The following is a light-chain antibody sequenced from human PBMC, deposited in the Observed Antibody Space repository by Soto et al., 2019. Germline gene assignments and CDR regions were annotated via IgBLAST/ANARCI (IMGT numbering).Light chain of an antibody. J-gene: IGKJ1*01. CDR3: QQYNNWPPWT. CDR2: GAS. Sequence: EIVMTQSPATLSVSPGERATLSCRASQSVRSNLAWFQQKPGQAPRLLIYGASSRPTGIPARFTGSGSGTEFTLTISSLQSEDFAVYYCQQYNNWPPWTFGQGTKVEIK. V-gene: IGKV3-15*01. CDR1: QSVRSN.